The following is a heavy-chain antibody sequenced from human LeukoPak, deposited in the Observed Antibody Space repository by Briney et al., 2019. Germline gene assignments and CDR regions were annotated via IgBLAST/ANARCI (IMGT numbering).Heavy chain of an antibody. V-gene: IGHV1-69*06. D-gene: IGHD1-7*01. Sequence: ASVKVSCKASGGTFSSYAISWVRQAPGQGLEWMGGIIPIFGTANYAQKFQGRVTITADKSTSTAYMELSSLRSEDTAVYYCARANWNSHWFDPWGQGTLVTVSS. CDR2: IIPIFGTA. CDR1: GGTFSSYA. J-gene: IGHJ5*02. CDR3: ARANWNSHWFDP.